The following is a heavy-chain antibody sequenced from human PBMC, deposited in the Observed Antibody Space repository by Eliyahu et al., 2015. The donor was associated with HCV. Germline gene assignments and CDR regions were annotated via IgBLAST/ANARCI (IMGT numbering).Heavy chain of an antibody. Sequence: EVQLVESGGGLVKPGGSLRLSCAASGFTFXNAWMSWVRQAPGKGLEWVGRIKSKTDGGTTDYAAPVKGRFTISRDDSKNTLYLQMNSLKTEDTALYYCTTAVGAGESVDYWGQGTLVTVSS. CDR1: GFTFXNAW. D-gene: IGHD1-26*01. CDR2: IKSKTDGGTT. CDR3: TTAVGAGESVDY. J-gene: IGHJ4*02. V-gene: IGHV3-15*01.